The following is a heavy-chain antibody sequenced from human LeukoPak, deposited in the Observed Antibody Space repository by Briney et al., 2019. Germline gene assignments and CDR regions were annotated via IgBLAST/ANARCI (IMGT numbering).Heavy chain of an antibody. CDR3: ARDTYYYDSSGYYYAEYFQH. CDR1: GFIFSLYW. CDR2: ISSSSSYI. J-gene: IGHJ1*01. D-gene: IGHD3-22*01. V-gene: IGHV3-21*01. Sequence: GSLRLSCKASGFIFSLYWMNWVRQAPGKGLEWVSSISSSSSYIYYADSVKGRFTISRDNAKNSLYLQMNSLRAEDTAVYYCARDTYYYDSSGYYYAEYFQHWGQGTLVTVSS.